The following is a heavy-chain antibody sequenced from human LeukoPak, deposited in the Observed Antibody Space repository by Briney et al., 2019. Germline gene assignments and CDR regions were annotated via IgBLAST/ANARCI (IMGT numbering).Heavy chain of an antibody. CDR2: ISYDGSNK. CDR1: GFTFNNYA. CDR3: AKDEVFNSAWYFEY. V-gene: IGHV3-30-3*01. Sequence: GGSLRLSCAASGFTFNNYALLWVRQAPGKGLEWVAVISYDGSNKYCADSVKGRFTISRDNSKNTLYLQMNRLRAEDTAVYYCAKDEVFNSAWYFEYWGQGTLVTVSS. D-gene: IGHD6-19*01. J-gene: IGHJ4*02.